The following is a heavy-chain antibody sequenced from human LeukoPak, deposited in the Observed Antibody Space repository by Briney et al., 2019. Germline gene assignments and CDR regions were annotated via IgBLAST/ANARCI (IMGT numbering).Heavy chain of an antibody. Sequence: ASVKVSCKASGYTFTSYGISWVRQAPGQGLEWMGWISGYNGYTHYANNHQGRVTMTTDTSTSTAYMELGSLRSDGTAVYYCARDEARYSSGYYPNWFDPWGQGTLVTVSS. CDR3: ARDEARYSSGYYPNWFDP. CDR1: GYTFTSYG. J-gene: IGHJ5*02. V-gene: IGHV1-18*01. D-gene: IGHD3-22*01. CDR2: ISGYNGYT.